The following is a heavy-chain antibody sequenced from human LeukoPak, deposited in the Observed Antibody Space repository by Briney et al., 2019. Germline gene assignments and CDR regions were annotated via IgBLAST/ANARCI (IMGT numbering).Heavy chain of an antibody. CDR1: GYTFTSYG. J-gene: IGHJ6*04. Sequence: ASVKVSCKASGYTFTSYGISWVRQAPGQGLEWMGWISAYNGNTNYAQKFQGRVTITADESTSTAYMELSSLRSEDTAVYYCARAPALVYGMDVWGKGTTVTISS. D-gene: IGHD2-8*02. V-gene: IGHV1-18*01. CDR3: ARAPALVYGMDV. CDR2: ISAYNGNT.